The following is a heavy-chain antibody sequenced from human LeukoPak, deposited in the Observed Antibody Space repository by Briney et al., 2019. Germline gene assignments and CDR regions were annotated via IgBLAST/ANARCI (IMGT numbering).Heavy chain of an antibody. D-gene: IGHD3-22*01. CDR2: INHSGST. J-gene: IGHJ4*02. CDR1: GGSISSGGYS. Sequence: PSETLSLTCAVSGGSISSGGYSWSWIRQPPGKGLEWIGEINHSGSTNYNPSLKSRVTISVDTSKNQFSLKLSSVTAADTAVYYCARLNPRYYYDSSGYYPREFDYWGQGTLVTVSS. CDR3: ARLNPRYYYDSSGYYPREFDY. V-gene: IGHV4-34*01.